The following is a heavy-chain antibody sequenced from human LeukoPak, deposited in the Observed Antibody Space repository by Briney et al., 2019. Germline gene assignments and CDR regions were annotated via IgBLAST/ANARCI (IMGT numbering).Heavy chain of an antibody. CDR2: ISGSGGST. J-gene: IGHJ5*02. Sequence: PGGSLRLSCAASGFTFSSYAMSWVRQAPGKGLEGVSAISGSGGSTYYADSVKGRFTISRDNSKNTLYLQMNSLRAEDTAVYYCAKGYITMVRGARYNWFDPWGQGTLVTVSS. CDR3: AKGYITMVRGARYNWFDP. D-gene: IGHD3-10*01. V-gene: IGHV3-23*01. CDR1: GFTFSSYA.